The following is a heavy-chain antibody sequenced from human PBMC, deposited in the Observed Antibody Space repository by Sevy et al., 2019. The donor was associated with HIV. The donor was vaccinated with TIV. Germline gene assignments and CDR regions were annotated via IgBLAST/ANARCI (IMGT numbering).Heavy chain of an antibody. CDR1: GFTFSTYA. D-gene: IGHD3-22*01. V-gene: IGHV3-23*01. J-gene: IGHJ3*02. CDR2: ISGSGGST. CDR3: AKDYYYASGYYPQGAFDI. Sequence: GGSLRLSCAASGFTFSTYAMNWVRQAPGKGLEWVSCISGSGGSTYYADSVKGRFTISRDNSKNTLYLQMNSLRAEDTAVYSCAKDYYYASGYYPQGAFDIWGQGIMVTVSS.